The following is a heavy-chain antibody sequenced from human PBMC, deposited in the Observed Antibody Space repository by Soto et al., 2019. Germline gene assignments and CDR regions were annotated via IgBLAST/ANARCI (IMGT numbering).Heavy chain of an antibody. CDR1: GGSISSGGYS. CDR2: IYHSGST. D-gene: IGHD6-13*01. Sequence: TLSLTCAVSGGSISSGGYSWSWIRQPPGKGLEWIGYIYHSGSTYYNPSLKSRVTISVDRSKNQFSLKLSSVTAADTAVYYCARVVAAAGTVFDYWGQGTLVTVSS. J-gene: IGHJ4*02. V-gene: IGHV4-30-2*01. CDR3: ARVVAAAGTVFDY.